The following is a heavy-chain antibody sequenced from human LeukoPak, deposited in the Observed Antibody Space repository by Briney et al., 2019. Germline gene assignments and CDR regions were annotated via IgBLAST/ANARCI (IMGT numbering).Heavy chain of an antibody. D-gene: IGHD2-8*01. V-gene: IGHV3-21*01. Sequence: PGGSLRLSCAASGFTFSSYSMNWVRQAPGKGLEWVSSISSSSSYINYADSVKGRFTISRDNAKNSLYLQMNSLRAEDTAVYYCARRDIVLMVYPDYWGQGTLVTVSS. CDR2: ISSSSSYI. J-gene: IGHJ4*02. CDR3: ARRDIVLMVYPDY. CDR1: GFTFSSYS.